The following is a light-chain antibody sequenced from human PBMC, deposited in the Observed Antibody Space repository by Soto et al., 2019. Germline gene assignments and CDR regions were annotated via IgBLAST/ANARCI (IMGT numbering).Light chain of an antibody. J-gene: IGKJ4*01. Sequence: DIVLTQSPGTLSLSPGERSTLSCRASQSVSSNYLAWYQQKPVQAPRLLIYGASSRATGIPDRFSGSGSGTEFTLTISRLEPEDFAVYYYHQYSISPVGEGTKVEIK. V-gene: IGKV3-20*01. CDR3: HQYSISP. CDR2: GAS. CDR1: QSVSSNY.